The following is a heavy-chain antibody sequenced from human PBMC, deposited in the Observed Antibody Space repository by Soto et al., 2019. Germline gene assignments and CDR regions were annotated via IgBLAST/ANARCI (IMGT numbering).Heavy chain of an antibody. CDR3: ARGPEGGYDFWSGYYGSHFDY. Sequence: ASVKVSCKASGGTFSSYAISWARQAPGQGLEWMGGIIPIFGTANYAQKFQGRVTITADESTSTAYMELSSLRSEDTAVYYCARGPEGGYDFWSGYYGSHFDYWGQGTLVTVSS. V-gene: IGHV1-69*13. J-gene: IGHJ4*02. D-gene: IGHD3-3*01. CDR1: GGTFSSYA. CDR2: IIPIFGTA.